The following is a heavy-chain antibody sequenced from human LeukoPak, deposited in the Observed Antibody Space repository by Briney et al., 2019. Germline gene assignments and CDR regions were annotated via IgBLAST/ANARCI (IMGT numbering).Heavy chain of an antibody. J-gene: IGHJ4*02. D-gene: IGHD2-8*01. CDR3: ARGPIVLMVYAIPHFDY. CDR1: GYTFTGYY. V-gene: IGHV1-2*06. CDR2: INPNSGGT. Sequence: GASVKVSCKASGYTFTGYYMHWVRQAPGQGLEWMGRINPNSGGTNYAQKFQGRVTMTRDTCISTAYMELSRLRSDDTAVYYCARGPIVLMVYAIPHFDYWGQGTLVTVSS.